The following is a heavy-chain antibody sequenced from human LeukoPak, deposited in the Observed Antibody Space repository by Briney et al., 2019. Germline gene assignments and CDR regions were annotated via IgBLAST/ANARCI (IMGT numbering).Heavy chain of an antibody. CDR2: MNPNTGNA. V-gene: IGHV1-8*02. D-gene: IGHD4-11*01. J-gene: IGHJ4*02. CDR1: GYTFTGYY. Sequence: RASVKVSCTASGYTFTGYYLHWVRQATGQGLEWMGWMNPNTGNAGYAQTFQDRVTITWDASISTAYMDLSSLRSEDTAVYYCARVGYSNSYDYWGQGTLVTVSS. CDR3: ARVGYSNSYDY.